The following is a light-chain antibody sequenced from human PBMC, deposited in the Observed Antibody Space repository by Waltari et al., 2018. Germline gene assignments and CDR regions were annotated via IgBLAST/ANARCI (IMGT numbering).Light chain of an antibody. Sequence: YKQTPARLTRTRVYKISSRSSGVPDRLSGSMLGDKAALTITGAQADDECDYYCALYMGSGIWVFGGGTKLTVL. CDR2: KIS. J-gene: IGLJ3*02. CDR3: ALYMGSGIWV. V-gene: IGLV8-61*01.